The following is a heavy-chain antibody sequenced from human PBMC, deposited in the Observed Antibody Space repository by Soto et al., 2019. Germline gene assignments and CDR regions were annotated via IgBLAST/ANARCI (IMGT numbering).Heavy chain of an antibody. D-gene: IGHD3-3*01. Sequence: SVKVSCKASGYTFTSYYMHWVRQAPGQGLEWMGIINPSGGSTSYAQKFQGRVTMTRDTSTSTVYMELSSLRSEDTAVYYCARGSTIFGVVSPVDPWGQGTLVTVSS. V-gene: IGHV1-46*01. CDR2: INPSGGST. CDR3: ARGSTIFGVVSPVDP. CDR1: GYTFTSYY. J-gene: IGHJ5*02.